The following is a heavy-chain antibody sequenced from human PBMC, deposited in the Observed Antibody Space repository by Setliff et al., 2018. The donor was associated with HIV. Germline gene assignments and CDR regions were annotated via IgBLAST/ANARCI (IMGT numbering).Heavy chain of an antibody. J-gene: IGHJ4*02. CDR1: GVSISGPIGITYY. V-gene: IGHV4-39*01. CDR2: IHYTGTT. Sequence: ETLSLTCSVSGVSISGPIGITYYWGWVRQPPGKGLGFIGIIHYTGTTYYSPSLRSRATISVDTSKNQFSLKLSSVTAADTAVYYCARHSPSDYWGQGTLVTVSS. CDR3: ARHSPSDY.